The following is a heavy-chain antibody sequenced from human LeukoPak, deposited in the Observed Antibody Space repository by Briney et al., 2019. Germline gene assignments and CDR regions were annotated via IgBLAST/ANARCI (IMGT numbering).Heavy chain of an antibody. V-gene: IGHV1-46*01. J-gene: IGHJ4*02. Sequence: ASVKVSCKASGYTFTSYAMNWVRQAPGQGLEWMGIINPSGGSTSYAQKFQGRVTMTRDTSTSTVYMELSSLRSEDTAVYYCARDTGLGDYVSPLDYWGQGTLVTVSS. CDR1: GYTFTSYA. CDR3: ARDTGLGDYVSPLDY. CDR2: INPSGGST. D-gene: IGHD4-17*01.